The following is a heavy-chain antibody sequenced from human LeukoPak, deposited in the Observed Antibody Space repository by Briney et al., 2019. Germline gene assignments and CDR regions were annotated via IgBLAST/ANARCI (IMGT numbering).Heavy chain of an antibody. Sequence: SETLSLTCTVSGGSISSSSYYWSWIRQPPGKGLEWIGEINHSGSTNYNPSLKSRVTISVDTSKNQFSLKLSSVTAVDTAVYYCARLVGATSQAHSGSYYYYMDVWGKGTTVTISS. CDR2: INHSGST. V-gene: IGHV4-39*07. D-gene: IGHD1-26*01. CDR1: GGSISSSSYY. CDR3: ARLVGATSQAHSGSYYYYMDV. J-gene: IGHJ6*03.